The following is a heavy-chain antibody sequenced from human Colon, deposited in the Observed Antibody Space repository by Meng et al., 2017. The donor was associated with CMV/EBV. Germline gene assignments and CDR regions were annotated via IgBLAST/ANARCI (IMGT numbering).Heavy chain of an antibody. J-gene: IGHJ2*01. CDR1: GFTVSDND. D-gene: IGHD3-16*01. V-gene: IGHV3-66*02. Sequence: GESLKISCAASGFTVSDNDVNWVRQAPGKGLEWVSIIFRDGATYYANSAKGRFTISRDNSKNTLYLQMDSLRSEDTAIYYCASFSQQAEGGIYWYSDLWGRGTLVTVSS. CDR3: ASFSQQAEGGIYWYSDL. CDR2: IFRDGAT.